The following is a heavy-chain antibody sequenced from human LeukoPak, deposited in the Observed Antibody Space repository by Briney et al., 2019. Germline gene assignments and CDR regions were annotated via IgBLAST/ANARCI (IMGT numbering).Heavy chain of an antibody. CDR1: GFTFSSYS. D-gene: IGHD3-10*01. Sequence: GGSLRLSCAASGFTFSSYSMKWVRQAPGRGLEWVSSISSSSSYIYYADSVKGRFTISRDNAKNSLYLQMNSLRAEDTAVYYCASVTGDDYWGQGTLVTVSS. CDR3: ASVTGDDY. CDR2: ISSSSSYI. J-gene: IGHJ4*02. V-gene: IGHV3-21*01.